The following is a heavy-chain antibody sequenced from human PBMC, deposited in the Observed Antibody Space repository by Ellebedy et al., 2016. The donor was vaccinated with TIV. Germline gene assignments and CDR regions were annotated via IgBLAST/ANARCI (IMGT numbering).Heavy chain of an antibody. J-gene: IGHJ5*02. D-gene: IGHD6-19*01. V-gene: IGHV1-18*04. CDR1: GYTFSGYY. Sequence: AASVKVSCKASGYTFSGYYMHWVRQAPGQGLEWMGWISGLNGKTKYARTVQGRVTLTTDTAARTVYMVLTSLRSDDTAVYYCARDNTVGGTNWFDPWGQGTLVIVSS. CDR2: ISGLNGKT. CDR3: ARDNTVGGTNWFDP.